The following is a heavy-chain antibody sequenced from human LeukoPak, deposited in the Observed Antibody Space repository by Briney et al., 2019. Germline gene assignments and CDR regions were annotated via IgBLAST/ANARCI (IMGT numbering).Heavy chain of an antibody. CDR3: VRDRGLSAYYFDS. V-gene: IGHV3-9*01. CDR1: GFNFDDHA. CDR2: ISWNSNRT. Sequence: GGSLRLSCVASGFNFDDHAMHWVRQVPGKGLEWVSGISWNSNRTGYADSVRGRFTISRDNAKNSVHLQMNRLRREDTALYYCVRDRGLSAYYFDSWGQGTPVTVSS. J-gene: IGHJ4*02. D-gene: IGHD6-19*01.